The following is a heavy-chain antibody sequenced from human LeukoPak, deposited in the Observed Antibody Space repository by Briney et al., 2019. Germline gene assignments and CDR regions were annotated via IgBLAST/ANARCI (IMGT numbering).Heavy chain of an antibody. J-gene: IGHJ4*02. D-gene: IGHD6-13*01. CDR1: GFTFSSYA. CDR2: ISGSGGST. Sequence: GGSLRLSCAASGFTFSSYAMSWVRQAPGKGLESVSAISGSGGSTYYADSVKGRFTISRDNSKNTLYLQMNSLRAEDTAVYYCAKRLSSSWSLFDYWGQGTLVTVSS. CDR3: AKRLSSSWSLFDY. V-gene: IGHV3-23*01.